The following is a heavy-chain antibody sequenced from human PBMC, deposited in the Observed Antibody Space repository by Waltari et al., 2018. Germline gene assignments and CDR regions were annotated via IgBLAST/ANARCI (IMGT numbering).Heavy chain of an antibody. CDR3: ARDKRSSPDY. J-gene: IGHJ4*02. D-gene: IGHD3-10*01. Sequence: EVQLVESGGGLVQPGGSLRLSCAASGFTFSSYWMHWVRQAPGKGLVWVSRSNSDGSSTSYADSVQGRFTISRDNAKNTLYLQMNSLRAEDTAVYYCARDKRSSPDYWGQGTLVTVSS. CDR1: GFTFSSYW. V-gene: IGHV3-74*01. CDR2: SNSDGSST.